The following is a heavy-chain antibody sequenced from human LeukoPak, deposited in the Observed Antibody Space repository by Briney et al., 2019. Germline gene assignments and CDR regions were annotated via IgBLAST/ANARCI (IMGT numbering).Heavy chain of an antibody. D-gene: IGHD4-23*01. Sequence: GGSLRLSCAASGFTFSSYGMHWVRQALGKGLEWVAIISYDGTNENYADSVKGRFTISRDNSKNTLYLQMNSLRAEDTAVYYCARDLNSYFDCWGQGTLVTVSS. CDR2: ISYDGTNE. CDR3: ARDLNSYFDC. CDR1: GFTFSSYG. V-gene: IGHV3-30*03. J-gene: IGHJ4*02.